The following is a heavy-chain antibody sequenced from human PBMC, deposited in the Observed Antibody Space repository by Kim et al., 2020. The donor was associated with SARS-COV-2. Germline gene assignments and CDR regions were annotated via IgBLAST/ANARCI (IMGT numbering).Heavy chain of an antibody. CDR3: AREEFAMVTYDY. Sequence: GGSLRLSCAASGFSFNTHTLHWVRQAPGKGLEWVALISNDGRNTYYTDSMKGRFTVSRDIVNNTLHLQMNSLRPEDTALYFCAREEFAMVTYDYWGQGALVTVSS. J-gene: IGHJ4*02. CDR2: ISNDGRNT. V-gene: IGHV3-30*14. D-gene: IGHD5-18*01. CDR1: GFSFNTHT.